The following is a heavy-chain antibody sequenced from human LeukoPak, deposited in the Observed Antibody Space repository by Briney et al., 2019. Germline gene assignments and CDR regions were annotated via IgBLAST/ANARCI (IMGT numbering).Heavy chain of an antibody. V-gene: IGHV4-31*03. J-gene: IGHJ4*02. Sequence: SQTLSLTCTVSGGSISTGGYYWNWIRQHPGKGLEWIGFIYHSGSTSYNPSLKSRLSISVDTSKNQFSLKLNSVTAADTAVYYCARGRFYGFSGDSWGQGTLVTLSS. CDR2: IYHSGST. CDR1: GGSISTGGYY. D-gene: IGHD2/OR15-2a*01. CDR3: ARGRFYGFSGDS.